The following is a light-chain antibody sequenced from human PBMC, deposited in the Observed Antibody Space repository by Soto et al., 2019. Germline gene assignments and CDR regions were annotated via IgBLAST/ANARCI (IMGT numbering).Light chain of an antibody. CDR2: DAS. Sequence: DIQMTQSPSSLSASVGDTVTITCQASQDITNQLNWYQQKPGKAPNLLIYDASHLETGVPSRISGSGSGTYFTLTINSLQAEDSATYFCLQDYTYPWTFGQGTKVEIK. J-gene: IGKJ1*01. CDR1: QDITNQ. CDR3: LQDYTYPWT. V-gene: IGKV1-33*01.